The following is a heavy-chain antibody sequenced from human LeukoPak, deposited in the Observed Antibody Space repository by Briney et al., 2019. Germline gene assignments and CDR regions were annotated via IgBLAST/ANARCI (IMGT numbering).Heavy chain of an antibody. D-gene: IGHD3-3*02. CDR2: IIPIFGTA. Sequence: ASVKASCKASGGTFSSYAISRVRQAPGQGLEWMGGIIPIFGTANYAQKFQGRVTITTDESTSTAYMELSSLRSEDTAVYYCARHFWSGYYRDYWGQGTLVTVSS. CDR3: ARHFWSGYYRDY. J-gene: IGHJ4*02. V-gene: IGHV1-69*05. CDR1: GGTFSSYA.